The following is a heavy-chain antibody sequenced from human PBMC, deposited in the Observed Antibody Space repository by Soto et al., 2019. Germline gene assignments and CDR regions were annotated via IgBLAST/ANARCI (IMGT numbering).Heavy chain of an antibody. CDR3: AQECACAASPPFDY. J-gene: IGHJ4*02. Sequence: EVQLLEAGGGLVQPGGSLRLSCAASGFSFRNYGMSWVRQAPGKGLEWLSAIIGNGDTAYYADSVRGRFTISRDNSKNTMDLQLNALRAEDTAIYYCAQECACAASPPFDYWGQRTVVTVSP. V-gene: IGHV3-23*01. D-gene: IGHD2-15*01. CDR2: IIGNGDTA. CDR1: GFSFRNYG.